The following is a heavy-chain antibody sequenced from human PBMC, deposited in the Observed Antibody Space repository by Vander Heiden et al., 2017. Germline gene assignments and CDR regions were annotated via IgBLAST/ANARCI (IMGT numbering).Heavy chain of an antibody. Sequence: QVQLVESGGGAVQPGRSLRLSCAGPGSTFSSYAMHWVRQAPGKGLEWVAVIWYDGSNKYYADSVKGRFTISRDNSKNTLYLQMNSLRAEDTAVYYCASAYYDSSGYYHYFDYWGQGTRVTVSS. CDR2: IWYDGSNK. V-gene: IGHV3-33*01. D-gene: IGHD3-22*01. CDR3: ASAYYDSSGYYHYFDY. CDR1: GSTFSSYA. J-gene: IGHJ4*02.